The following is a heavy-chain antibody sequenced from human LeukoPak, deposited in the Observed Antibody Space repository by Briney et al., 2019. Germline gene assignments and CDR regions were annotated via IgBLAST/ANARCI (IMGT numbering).Heavy chain of an antibody. D-gene: IGHD3-10*01. CDR1: GGSLNGYY. J-gene: IGHJ3*02. CDR2: IYYSGST. Sequence: SETLSLTCAVYGGSLNGYYWSWIRQPPGKGLEWIGYIYYSGSTSYNPSLKSRVTISVDTSKNHFSLKLSSVTAADTAVYYCARDGTYYYAFDIWGQGTMVTVSS. CDR3: ARDGTYYYAFDI. V-gene: IGHV4-59*01.